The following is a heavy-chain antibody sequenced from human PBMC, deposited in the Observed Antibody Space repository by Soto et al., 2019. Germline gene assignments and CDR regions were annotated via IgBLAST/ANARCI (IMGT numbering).Heavy chain of an antibody. D-gene: IGHD5-12*01. CDR2: TKDKTDGGTI. Sequence: EVQLVESGGGLVKPGGSLRLSCAASGLNLSKAWMSWVRQAPGEGLEWVGRTKDKTDGGTIDYAAPVKGRFTISRDDSKNALYLQMNSLKTEDTAVYYCTTLATYWGQGTLVIVSS. V-gene: IGHV3-15*01. CDR3: TTLATY. J-gene: IGHJ4*02. CDR1: GLNLSKAW.